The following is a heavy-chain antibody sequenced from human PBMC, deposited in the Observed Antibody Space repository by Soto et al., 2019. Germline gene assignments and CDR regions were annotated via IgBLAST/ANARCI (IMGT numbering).Heavy chain of an antibody. CDR3: AKSPAAATLNWFDP. V-gene: IGHV3-23*01. CDR2: ISGSGDST. J-gene: IGHJ5*02. D-gene: IGHD2-2*01. Sequence: LSCAASGFNFKNYGVNWVRQAPGKGLEWVAGISGSGDSTYYGDSVKGRFTISRDNSLHTVYLQMDGLRADDTAIYYCAKSPAAATLNWFDPWGQGSLVTVSS. CDR1: GFNFKNYG.